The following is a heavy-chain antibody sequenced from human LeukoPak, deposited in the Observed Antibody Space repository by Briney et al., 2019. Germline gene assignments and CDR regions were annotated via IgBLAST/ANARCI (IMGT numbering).Heavy chain of an antibody. Sequence: GGSLRLSCAASGFTFSSYWMSWVRQAPGKGLEWVANIKQDGSEKYYADSVKGRFTISRDNAKNSLYLQMNSLRAEDTAVYYCARDRVVVVPAAIYYYYMDVWGKGTTVTVSS. V-gene: IGHV3-7*01. D-gene: IGHD2-2*02. CDR1: GFTFSSYW. CDR2: IKQDGSEK. CDR3: ARDRVVVVPAAIYYYYMDV. J-gene: IGHJ6*03.